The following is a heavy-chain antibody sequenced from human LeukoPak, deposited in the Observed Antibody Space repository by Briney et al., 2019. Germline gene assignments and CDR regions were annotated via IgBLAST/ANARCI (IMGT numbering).Heavy chain of an antibody. J-gene: IGHJ4*02. CDR2: INHSGST. D-gene: IGHD3-22*01. CDR1: GGSISSGGYY. CDR3: ARGTLYYYDNSGYWVIDY. Sequence: PSQTLSLTCTVSGGSISSGGYYWSWIRQPPGKGLEWIGEINHSGSTNYNPSLKSRVTISVDTSKNQFSLKLSSVTAADTAVYYCARGTLYYYDNSGYWVIDYWGQGTLVTVSS. V-gene: IGHV4-30-2*01.